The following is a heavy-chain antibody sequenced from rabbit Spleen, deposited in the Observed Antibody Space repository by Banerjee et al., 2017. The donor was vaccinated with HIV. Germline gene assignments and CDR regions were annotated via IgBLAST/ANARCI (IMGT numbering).Heavy chain of an antibody. CDR1: GFDFSSYG. CDR3: ARAWSGAWNRLDL. J-gene: IGHJ3*01. CDR2: FQGGYEYT. D-gene: IGHD1-1*01. V-gene: IGHV1S40*01. Sequence: QSLEESGGDLVQPGGSLKLSCKASGFDFSSYGVSWVRQAPGKGLEWIACFQGGYEYTYYASWAKGRFTISGTSSTTVTLQMTSLTAADTATYFCARAWSGAWNRLDLWGPGTLVTVS.